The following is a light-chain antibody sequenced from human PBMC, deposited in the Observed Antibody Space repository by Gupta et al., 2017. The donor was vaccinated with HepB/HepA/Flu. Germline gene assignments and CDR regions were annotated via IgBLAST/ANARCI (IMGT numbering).Light chain of an antibody. J-gene: IGLJ3*02. CDR3: AAWDDSLSGWV. CDR2: RNN. CDR1: SSNIGKNY. V-gene: IGLV1-47*01. Sequence: QSVLTQPVSTSGTPGQRVTILCSGSSSNIGKNYVFWYQQLPGTAPKLLIYRNNQRPSGVSDRFSGSKSDTSASLAISGLRSDDEAHYDCAAWDDSLSGWVFGGGTKLSGL.